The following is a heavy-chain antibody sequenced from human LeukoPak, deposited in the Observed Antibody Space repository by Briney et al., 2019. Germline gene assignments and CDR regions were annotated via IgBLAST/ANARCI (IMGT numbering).Heavy chain of an antibody. J-gene: IGHJ4*02. CDR2: IYPDESNI. CDR3: ARPPSRGYSSSFEY. V-gene: IGHV5-51*01. CDR1: GYSFPTYL. D-gene: IGHD2-2*03. Sequence: GESLNISCNGSGYSFPTYLIAWLRQIPGKGLEWMRIIYPDESNIRYSPSFQGQVTISADKSISTAYLQWSSLKASDTAMYYCARPPSRGYSSSFEYWGQGTLVTVSS.